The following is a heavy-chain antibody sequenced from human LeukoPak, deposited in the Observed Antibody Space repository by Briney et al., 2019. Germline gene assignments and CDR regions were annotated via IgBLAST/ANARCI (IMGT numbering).Heavy chain of an antibody. CDR3: ARASVGYSYGLIH. D-gene: IGHD5-18*01. CDR1: GFTFSNYA. J-gene: IGHJ4*02. V-gene: IGHV3-23*01. CDR2: IGGSGRNT. Sequence: PGGSLRLSCAASGFTFSNYAMSWVRQAPGKGLEWVSNIGGSGRNTYYADSVKGRFTISRDNSKNTLHLQMDSLRAEDTAVYYCARASVGYSYGLIHWGQGTLVTVSS.